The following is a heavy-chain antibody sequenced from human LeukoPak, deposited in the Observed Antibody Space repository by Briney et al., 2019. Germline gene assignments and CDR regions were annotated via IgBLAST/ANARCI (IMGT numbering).Heavy chain of an antibody. CDR3: TRTGPDGAMDDFDN. D-gene: IGHD5-18*01. CDR2: IRGKPKKYTT. Sequence: QAGGSLRLSCAASGFSFSVSDMHWVRQAPGKGLEWVGLIRGKPKKYTTAYGESVKGRFTMSRDDSKSTAYLQMKSLKTEDTAVYYCTRTGPDGAMDDFDNWGQGTLVTVSS. V-gene: IGHV3-73*01. CDR1: GFSFSVSD. J-gene: IGHJ4*02.